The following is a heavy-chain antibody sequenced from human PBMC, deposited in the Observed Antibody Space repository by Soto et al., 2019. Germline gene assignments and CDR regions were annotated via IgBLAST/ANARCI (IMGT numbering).Heavy chain of an antibody. CDR1: GRSSSSSRYY. V-gene: IGHV4-39*01. D-gene: IGHD6-13*01. J-gene: IGHJ4*02. CDR3: ARLGYSSSGYYFDY. CDR2: IYYSGST. Sequence: SEPLSLTCTVSGRSSSSSRYYWGLIRQPPGKGLEWIGSIYYSGSTYYNPSPKSRVTISVDTSKNQFSLKLSSVTAADTAVYYCARLGYSSSGYYFDYWGQGTLVTVSS.